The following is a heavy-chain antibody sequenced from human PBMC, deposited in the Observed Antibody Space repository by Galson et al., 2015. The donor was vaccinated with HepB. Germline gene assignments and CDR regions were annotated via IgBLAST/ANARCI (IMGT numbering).Heavy chain of an antibody. CDR2: FDPEDGET. V-gene: IGHV1-24*01. CDR1: GYTLTELS. CDR3: ATQGAWYYYGSGSYYNVPVPFDP. D-gene: IGHD3-10*01. Sequence: SVKVSCKVSGYTLTELSMHWVRQAPGKGLEWMGGFDPEDGETIYAQKFQGGVTMTEDTSTDTAYMELSSLRSEDTTVYYCATQGAWYYYGSGSYYNVPVPFDPWGQGTLVTVSS. J-gene: IGHJ5*02.